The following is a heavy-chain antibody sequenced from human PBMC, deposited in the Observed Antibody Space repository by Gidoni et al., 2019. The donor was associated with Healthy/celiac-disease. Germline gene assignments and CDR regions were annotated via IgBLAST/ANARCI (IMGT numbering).Heavy chain of an antibody. J-gene: IGHJ6*02. V-gene: IGHV3-30*18. Sequence: QVQLVESGGGVVQPGRSLRLSCAASGFTFTSYGMHWVRQARGKGLEWVAVISYDGSNKYYADSVKGRFTISRDNSKNTLYLQMNSLRAEDTAVYYCAKDSGYEISYYYGMDVWGQGTTVTVSS. CDR2: ISYDGSNK. CDR1: GFTFTSYG. CDR3: AKDSGYEISYYYGMDV. D-gene: IGHD5-12*01.